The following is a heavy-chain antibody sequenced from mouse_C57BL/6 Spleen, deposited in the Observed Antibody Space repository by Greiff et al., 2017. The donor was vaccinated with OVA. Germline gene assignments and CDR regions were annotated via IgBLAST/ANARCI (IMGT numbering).Heavy chain of an antibody. CDR2: ISYDGSN. CDR3: ARDDLYWYFDG. V-gene: IGHV3-6*01. Sequence: EVQLQESGPGLVKPSQSLSLTCSVTGYSITSGYYWNWIRQFPGNKLEWMGYISYDGSNNYNPSLKNRISITRDTSKNQFFLKLNSVTTEDTATYYCARDDLYWYFDGWGTGTTVTVSS. CDR1: GYSITSGYY. J-gene: IGHJ1*03.